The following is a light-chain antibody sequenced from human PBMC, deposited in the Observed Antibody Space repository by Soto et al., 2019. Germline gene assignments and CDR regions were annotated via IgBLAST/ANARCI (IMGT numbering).Light chain of an antibody. CDR2: DVN. Sequence: QSVLAQPPSVSGSPGQSATISCTGTSSNVGTYKYVSWYQYHPGKAPKVIIYDVNKRPSGVPDRFSGSKSDNTASLVISGLQADDEAEYYCCSYAGPKIVWLFGGGTKLTVL. V-gene: IGLV2-11*01. CDR1: SSNVGTYKY. CDR3: CSYAGPKIVWL. J-gene: IGLJ2*01.